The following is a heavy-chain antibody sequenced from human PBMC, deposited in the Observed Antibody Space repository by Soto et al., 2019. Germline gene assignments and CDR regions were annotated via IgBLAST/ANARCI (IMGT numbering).Heavy chain of an antibody. CDR1: GYAFTTYG. V-gene: IGHV1-18*01. Sequence: QVHLVQSGAEVKKPGASVKVSCKGSGYAFTTYGITWVRQAPGQGLEWMGWISAHNGNTNYAQKLQGRVTVTRDTSTSAAYRELRSLRADDKAVSYGAGGRYGDCWGQGALVTVSS. CDR3: AGGRYGDC. CDR2: ISAHNGNT. D-gene: IGHD1-1*01. J-gene: IGHJ4*02.